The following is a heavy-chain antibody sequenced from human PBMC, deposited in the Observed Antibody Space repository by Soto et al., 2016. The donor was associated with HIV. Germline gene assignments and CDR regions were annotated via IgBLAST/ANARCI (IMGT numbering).Heavy chain of an antibody. J-gene: IGHJ3*02. D-gene: IGHD6-13*01. CDR1: GGSINSSRNF. CDR3: ARHQYTSNWFLSAVDI. V-gene: IGHV4-39*01. CDR2: VDYRGTN. Sequence: QVQLQESGPGLVQPSETLSLTCTVSGGSINSSRNFWGWIRQPPGKGLEWIGNVDYRGTNFYSPSLKSRVTISVDTSKNQFSLKLTSVTATDTAVYYCARHQYTSNWFLSAVDIWGQGTMVIVSS.